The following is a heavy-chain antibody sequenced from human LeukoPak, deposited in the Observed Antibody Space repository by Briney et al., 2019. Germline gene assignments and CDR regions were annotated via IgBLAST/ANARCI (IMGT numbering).Heavy chain of an antibody. CDR2: ISYDRSNK. Sequence: GRSLRLSCAASGFTFSSYGMHWVRKAPGKGLEWVAVISYDRSNKYYADSVKGRFTISRDNSKNTLYLQMNSLRAEDTAVYYCAKVGGDVYNTPSGLGAFDIWGQGTMVTVSS. D-gene: IGHD5-24*01. CDR3: AKVGGDVYNTPSGLGAFDI. V-gene: IGHV3-30*18. CDR1: GFTFSSYG. J-gene: IGHJ3*02.